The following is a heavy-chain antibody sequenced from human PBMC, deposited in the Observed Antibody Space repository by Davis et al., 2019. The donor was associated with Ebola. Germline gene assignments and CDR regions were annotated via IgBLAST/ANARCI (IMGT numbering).Heavy chain of an antibody. CDR2: IYYSGST. CDR1: GGSISSYY. CDR3: ARDRGGDYDILTGYSPSGYFDY. V-gene: IGHV4-59*01. D-gene: IGHD3-9*01. J-gene: IGHJ4*02. Sequence: PGGSLRLSCTVSGGSISSYYWSWIRQPPGKGLEWIGYIYYSGSTNYNPSLKSRVTISVDTSKNQFSLKLSSVTAADTAVYYCARDRGGDYDILTGYSPSGYFDYWGQGTLVTVSS.